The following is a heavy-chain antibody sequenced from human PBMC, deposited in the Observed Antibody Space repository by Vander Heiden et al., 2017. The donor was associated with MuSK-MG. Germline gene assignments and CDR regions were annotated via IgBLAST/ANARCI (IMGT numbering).Heavy chain of an antibody. CDR3: AREGAYDNSGGDPYNDAFDI. D-gene: IGHD3-22*01. Sequence: QVQLVQSGAEVKKPGSSVKVSCKASGGTFSSYAISWVRQAPGQGLEWMGGIIPIFGTANYAQKFQGRVTITADESTSTAYMELSSMRSEETAVYYCAREGAYDNSGGDPYNDAFDIWGQGTMVTVYS. J-gene: IGHJ3*02. V-gene: IGHV1-69*12. CDR1: GGTFSSYA. CDR2: IIPIFGTA.